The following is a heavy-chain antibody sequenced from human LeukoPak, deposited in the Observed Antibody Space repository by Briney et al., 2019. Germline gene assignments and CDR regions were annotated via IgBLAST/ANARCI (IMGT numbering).Heavy chain of an antibody. Sequence: PSETLSLTCTVSGGSISSYYWSWIRQPPGKGPEWIGYIYYSGSTNYNPSLKSRVTISVDTSKNQFSLKLSSVTAADTAVYYCARRPDWFDPWGQGTLVTVSS. J-gene: IGHJ5*02. CDR3: ARRPDWFDP. V-gene: IGHV4-59*08. CDR1: GGSISSYY. CDR2: IYYSGST.